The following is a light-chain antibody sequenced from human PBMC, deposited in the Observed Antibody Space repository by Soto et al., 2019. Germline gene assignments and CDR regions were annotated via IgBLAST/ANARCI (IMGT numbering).Light chain of an antibody. CDR2: RNN. Sequence: QAVVTQPPSASGTPGQRVTISCSGSSSNIGSHYVFWFQQLPGTAPKLLFYRNNQRPSGVPDRFSGSKSGTSASLAISGLRSDDEADYYCAAWDDSLSGWVFGGGTKLTVL. V-gene: IGLV1-47*01. J-gene: IGLJ3*02. CDR1: SSNIGSHY. CDR3: AAWDDSLSGWV.